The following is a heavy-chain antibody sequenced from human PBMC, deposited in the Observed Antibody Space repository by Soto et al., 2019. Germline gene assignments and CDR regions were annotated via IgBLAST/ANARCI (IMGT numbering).Heavy chain of an antibody. D-gene: IGHD6-19*01. J-gene: IGHJ4*02. CDR1: GGSITRNDHY. CDR2: IKSSGST. Sequence: QLQLQESGPGLVRPSETLSLICTVSGGSITRNDHYWGWIRQSPGKGLEWIGDIKSSGSTNYNLSLKSRVSMSVETSKNQFSLKMNSVTAADTAVYCCARLGSSGWYQGSYFDYWGQGTLVTVSS. V-gene: IGHV4-39*01. CDR3: ARLGSSGWYQGSYFDY.